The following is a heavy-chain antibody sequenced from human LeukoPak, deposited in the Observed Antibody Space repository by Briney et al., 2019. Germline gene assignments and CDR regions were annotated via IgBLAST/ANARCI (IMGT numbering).Heavy chain of an antibody. D-gene: IGHD3-10*01. J-gene: IGHJ4*02. CDR3: VMVRGVTHKTNFDY. Sequence: GGSLRLSCAASGFTFSSYWMSWVRQAPGKGLEWVANIKQDGSEEYYVDSVKGRFTISRDNAKNSLYLQMNSLRAEDTAVYYCVMVRGVTHKTNFDYWGQGTLVTVSS. CDR2: IKQDGSEE. V-gene: IGHV3-7*01. CDR1: GFTFSSYW.